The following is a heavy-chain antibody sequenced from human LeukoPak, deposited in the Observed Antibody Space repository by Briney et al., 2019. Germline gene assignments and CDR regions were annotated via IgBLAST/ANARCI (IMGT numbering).Heavy chain of an antibody. Sequence: PGGSLRLSCAASGFTFSSYSMNWVRQAPGKGLVWVSRSNSDGSSTSYADSVKGRFTISRDNAKNTLYLQMNSLRAEDTAVYYCARVGEVAGRAIDQWGQGTLVTVSS. CDR2: SNSDGSST. CDR3: ARVGEVAGRAIDQ. V-gene: IGHV3-74*01. D-gene: IGHD5-12*01. CDR1: GFTFSSYS. J-gene: IGHJ4*02.